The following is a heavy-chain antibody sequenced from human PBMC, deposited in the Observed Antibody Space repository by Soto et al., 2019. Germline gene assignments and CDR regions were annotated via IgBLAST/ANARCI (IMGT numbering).Heavy chain of an antibody. CDR1: GGTFSSYA. Sequence: SVKVSCKASGGTFSSYAISLVRQAPGQGLEWMGGIIPIFGTANYAQKFQGRVTITADESTSTAYMELSSLRSEDTAVYYCAREGVVVPAANRSYYYGMDVWGQGTTVTVSS. V-gene: IGHV1-69*13. CDR2: IIPIFGTA. J-gene: IGHJ6*02. D-gene: IGHD2-2*01. CDR3: AREGVVVPAANRSYYYGMDV.